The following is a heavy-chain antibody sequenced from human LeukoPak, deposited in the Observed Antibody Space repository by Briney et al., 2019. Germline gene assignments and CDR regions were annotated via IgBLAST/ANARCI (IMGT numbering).Heavy chain of an antibody. D-gene: IGHD6-19*01. Sequence: PSETLSLTCAVSGGSISSGGYSWSWIRQPPGKGLEWIGYIYHSGSTYYNPSLKSRVTISVDTSKNQFSLKLSSVTAADTAVYYCARFGSGWYYFDYWGQGTLVTVSS. CDR3: ARFGSGWYYFDY. CDR1: GGSISSGGYS. V-gene: IGHV4-30-2*01. J-gene: IGHJ4*02. CDR2: IYHSGST.